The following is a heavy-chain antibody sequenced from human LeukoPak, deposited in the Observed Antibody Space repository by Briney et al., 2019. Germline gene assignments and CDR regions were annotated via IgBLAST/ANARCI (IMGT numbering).Heavy chain of an antibody. J-gene: IGHJ4*02. CDR1: GFTFSSYA. CDR2: ISYDGSNK. V-gene: IGHV3-30-3*01. Sequence: GGTLRLSCAASGFTFSSYAMHWVRQTPGKGLEWVAVISYDGSNKYYADSVKGRSTISRDNSKNTLYLQMNSLRAEDTAVYYCARAMITFGGVIVPCDYWGQGTLVTVSS. CDR3: ARAMITFGGVIVPCDY. D-gene: IGHD3-16*02.